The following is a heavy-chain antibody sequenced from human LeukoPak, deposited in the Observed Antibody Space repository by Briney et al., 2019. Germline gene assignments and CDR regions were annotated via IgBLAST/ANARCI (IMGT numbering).Heavy chain of an antibody. D-gene: IGHD2-2*03. CDR2: ISVSGGTT. CDR1: GFAFTTYG. Sequence: GGTLRLSCAASGFAFTTYGMSWVRQAPGKGLEWVSGISVSGGTTYYADSVKGRFTISRDNAKNSLYLQMNSLRAEDTALYYCVRGVGWILDYWGQGILVTVAS. CDR3: VRGVGWILDY. J-gene: IGHJ4*02. V-gene: IGHV3-23*01.